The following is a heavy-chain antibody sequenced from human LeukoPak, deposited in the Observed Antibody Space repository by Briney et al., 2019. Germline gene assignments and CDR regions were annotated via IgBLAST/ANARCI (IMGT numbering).Heavy chain of an antibody. CDR3: ASAIARGSERYYGMDV. D-gene: IGHD3-10*01. J-gene: IGHJ6*02. Sequence: GASVKVSCKASGFTFTSYDINWVRQAPGQGLEWMGWMNPNSGNTRYAQKVQGRVTMTRDTSTSTVYMELSSLRSEDTAVYYCASAIARGSERYYGMDVWGQGTTVTVSS. CDR1: GFTFTSYD. CDR2: MNPNSGNT. V-gene: IGHV1-8*01.